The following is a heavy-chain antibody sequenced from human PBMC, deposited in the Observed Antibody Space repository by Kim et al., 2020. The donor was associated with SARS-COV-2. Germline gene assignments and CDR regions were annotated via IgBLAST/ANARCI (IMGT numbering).Heavy chain of an antibody. Sequence: ASVKVSCKVSGYTLTELSMHWVRQAPGKGLEWMGGFDPEDGETIYAQKFQGRVTMTEDTSTDTAYMELSSLRSEDTAVYYCATDGGTYCGGDCYTMDVWGQGTTVTVSS. D-gene: IGHD2-21*01. CDR2: FDPEDGET. CDR1: GYTLTELS. V-gene: IGHV1-24*01. CDR3: ATDGGTYCGGDCYTMDV. J-gene: IGHJ6*02.